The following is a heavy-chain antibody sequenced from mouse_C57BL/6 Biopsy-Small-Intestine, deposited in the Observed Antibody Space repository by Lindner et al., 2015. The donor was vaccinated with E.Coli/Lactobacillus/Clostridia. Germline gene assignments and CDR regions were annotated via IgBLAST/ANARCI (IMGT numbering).Heavy chain of an antibody. CDR1: GYTFTTYG. J-gene: IGHJ4*01. D-gene: IGHD2-12*01. CDR2: VSGNNGKT. CDR3: ARDLMTTVMTRNDY. V-gene: IGHV1-79*01. Sequence: SVKVSCKTSGYTFTTYGISWVRQAPGQGLEWLGWVSGNNGKTYYGQNFQGRVTMTTDTSTTTAYMELRSLSSDDTALYFCARDLMTTVMTRNDYWGQGTLVTVSS.